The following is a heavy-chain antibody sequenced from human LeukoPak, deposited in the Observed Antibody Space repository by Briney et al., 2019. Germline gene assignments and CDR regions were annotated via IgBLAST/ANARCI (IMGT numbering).Heavy chain of an antibody. CDR3: TRDSGYQLPDALDI. CDR2: IRSKAYGGTT. Sequence: PGGSLRLSCTASGFTFGDYAVSWFRQAPGKGLEWVGFIRSKAYGGTTEYAASVKGRFTISRDDSKSVAYLQMNSLKTEDTAVYYCTRDSGYQLPDALDIWGQGTMVTVSS. J-gene: IGHJ3*02. D-gene: IGHD2-2*01. V-gene: IGHV3-49*03. CDR1: GFTFGDYA.